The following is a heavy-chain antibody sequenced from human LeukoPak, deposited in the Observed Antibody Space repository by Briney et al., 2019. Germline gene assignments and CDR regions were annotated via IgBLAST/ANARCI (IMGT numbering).Heavy chain of an antibody. CDR3: ARDCGGSCYSDY. CDR2: IIPILGIA. CDR1: GGTFSSYA. J-gene: IGHJ4*02. D-gene: IGHD2-15*01. Sequence: GSSVKVSCKASGGTFSSYAISWVRQAPGQGLEWMGRIIPILGIANYAQKFQGRVTITADKSTSTAYMELSSLRSEDTAVYYCARDCGGSCYSDYWGQGTLVTVSS. V-gene: IGHV1-69*04.